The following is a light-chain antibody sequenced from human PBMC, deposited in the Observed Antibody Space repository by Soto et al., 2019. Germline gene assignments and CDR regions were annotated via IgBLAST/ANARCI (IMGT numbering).Light chain of an antibody. Sequence: EIGLTKSQGTLSFSPGARATLSCRASQSVSSDYLAWYQQKPGQTSTFLIYRASSRATSIPDRFIGSGSGTDFTLTISRLEPKDFAVDYCQQYGSSPLTVGGGTKVEIK. V-gene: IGKV3-20*01. CDR2: RAS. CDR3: QQYGSSPLT. J-gene: IGKJ4*01. CDR1: QSVSSDY.